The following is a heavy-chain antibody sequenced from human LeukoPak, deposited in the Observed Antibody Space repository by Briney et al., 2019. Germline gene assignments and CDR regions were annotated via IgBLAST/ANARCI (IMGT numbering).Heavy chain of an antibody. V-gene: IGHV3-23*01. D-gene: IGHD4-17*01. CDR1: GFTFSSYP. Sequence: GGSLRLSCAASGFTFSSYPMSWIRQAPGRGLEWVSVISGGGDITFYADSVKGRFIISRDNPKNTLYLQMNSLRAEDTAVYYCAKRTGDYRARPFEYWGQGTLVTVSS. CDR3: AKRTGDYRARPFEY. J-gene: IGHJ4*02. CDR2: ISGGGDIT.